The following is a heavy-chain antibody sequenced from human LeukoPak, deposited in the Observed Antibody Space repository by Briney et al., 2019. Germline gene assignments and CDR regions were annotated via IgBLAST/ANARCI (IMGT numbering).Heavy chain of an antibody. V-gene: IGHV3-74*01. CDR1: GFTFSFYW. Sequence: GGSLRLSCASSGFTFSFYWMHWVRQAPGKGLVWVSRINNDGRSTSYAGSVKGRFTISRDNAKDTLYLQMNSLRAEDTAVYYCARDSEYCTGGTCRLDYWGQGALVTVSS. CDR2: INNDGRST. D-gene: IGHD2-15*01. CDR3: ARDSEYCTGGTCRLDY. J-gene: IGHJ4*02.